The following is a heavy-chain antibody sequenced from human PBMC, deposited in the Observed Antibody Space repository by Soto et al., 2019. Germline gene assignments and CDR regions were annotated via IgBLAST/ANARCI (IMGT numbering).Heavy chain of an antibody. Sequence: SETLSLTCAFYGGSFSDYSHFLGWIRQPPGQGLEWIGEIDHSGNTNYNPSLKSRVTISLDTSKNQFSLRVNSVTAADTAVYYCARWRLEEFTMRSYYYGMDVWGQGTTVTVSS. J-gene: IGHJ6*02. CDR1: GGSFSDYSHF. CDR3: ARWRLEEFTMRSYYYGMDV. D-gene: IGHD3-3*01. CDR2: IDHSGNT. V-gene: IGHV4-34*01.